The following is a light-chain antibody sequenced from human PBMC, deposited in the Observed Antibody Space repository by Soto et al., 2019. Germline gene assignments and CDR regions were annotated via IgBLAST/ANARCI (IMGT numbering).Light chain of an antibody. Sequence: QSALTQPASVSGSPGQSITISCTGTSSDVGGYNYVSWYPQHPGKAPKLMIYDGSNRPSGVSNRFSGSKSGNTASLTISGLQAEDEADYYCSSYTSSSTYVFGTGTKLTVL. J-gene: IGLJ1*01. CDR1: SSDVGGYNY. CDR3: SSYTSSSTYV. CDR2: DGS. V-gene: IGLV2-14*01.